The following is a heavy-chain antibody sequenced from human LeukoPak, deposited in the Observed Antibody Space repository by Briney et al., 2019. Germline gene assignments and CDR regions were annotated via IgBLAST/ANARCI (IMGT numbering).Heavy chain of an antibody. Sequence: GGSLRLSCAASGFTFSSYGMHWVRQAPGKGLEWVAYIRNDGSNKYYGDSVKGRFTISRDNSQNTLYLQINTLRAAATAVYFSSKYPRDGYNPFDYWRQGTLVTVPS. CDR1: GFTFSSYG. CDR3: SKYPRDGYNPFDY. V-gene: IGHV3-30*02. J-gene: IGHJ4*02. D-gene: IGHD5-24*01. CDR2: IRNDGSNK.